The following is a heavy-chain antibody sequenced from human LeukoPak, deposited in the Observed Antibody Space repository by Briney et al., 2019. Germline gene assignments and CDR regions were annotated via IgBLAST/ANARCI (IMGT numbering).Heavy chain of an antibody. Sequence: ASVKVSCKASGYTFTGYYMHWVRQAPGQGLEWMGWINPNSGGTNYAQKFQGRVTMTRDTSISTAYMELSRLRSDDTAVYHCARGNDYGDYFDYWGQGTLVTVSS. J-gene: IGHJ4*02. V-gene: IGHV1-2*02. CDR1: GYTFTGYY. CDR2: INPNSGGT. D-gene: IGHD4-17*01. CDR3: ARGNDYGDYFDY.